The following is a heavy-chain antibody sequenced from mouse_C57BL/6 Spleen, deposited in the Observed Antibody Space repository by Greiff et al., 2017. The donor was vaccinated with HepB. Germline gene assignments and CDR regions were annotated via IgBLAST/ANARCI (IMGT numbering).Heavy chain of an antibody. CDR3: ATYYGSSPGWFAY. CDR2: IHPNSGST. J-gene: IGHJ3*01. CDR1: GYTFTSYW. Sequence: VQLQQPGAELVKPGASVKLSCKASGYTFTSYWMHWVKQRPGQGLEWIGMIHPNSGSTNYNEKFKSKATLTVDKSSSTAYMQLSSLTSEDSAVYCCATYYGSSPGWFAYWGQGTLVTVSA. D-gene: IGHD1-1*01. V-gene: IGHV1-64*01.